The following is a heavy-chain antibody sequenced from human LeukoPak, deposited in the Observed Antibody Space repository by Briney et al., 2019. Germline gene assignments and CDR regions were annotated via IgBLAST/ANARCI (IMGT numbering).Heavy chain of an antibody. D-gene: IGHD3-10*01. CDR1: GGSFSGYY. V-gene: IGHV4-34*01. CDR2: INHSGST. CDR3: ARGPYYYGSGSYLYYFDY. Sequence: SETLSLTCAVYGGSFSGYYWSWIRQPPGKGLEWIGEINHSGSTNYNPSLKSRVTISVDTSKNQFSLKLSSVTAADTAVYYCARGPYYYGSGSYLYYFDYWGQGTLVTVSS. J-gene: IGHJ4*02.